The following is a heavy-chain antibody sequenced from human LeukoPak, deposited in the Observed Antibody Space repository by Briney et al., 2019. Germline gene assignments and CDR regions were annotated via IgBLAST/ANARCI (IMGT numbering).Heavy chain of an antibody. CDR2: FDPEDGET. CDR1: GYTLTELS. Sequence: GASVKVSCKVSGYTLTELSMHWVRQAPGKGLEWMGGFDPEDGETIYAQKFQGRVTMTRDTSTSTVYMELSSLRSEDTAVYYCLCRGDRHDYWGQGTLVTVSS. CDR3: LCRGDRHDY. V-gene: IGHV1-24*01. J-gene: IGHJ4*02. D-gene: IGHD4-17*01.